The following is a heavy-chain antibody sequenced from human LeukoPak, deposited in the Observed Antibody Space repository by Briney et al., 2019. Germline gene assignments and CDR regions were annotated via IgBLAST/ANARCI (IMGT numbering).Heavy chain of an antibody. J-gene: IGHJ4*02. CDR1: GFTFSISA. V-gene: IGHV3-23*01. Sequence: GGSLRLSCAASGFTFSISAMAWVRQAPGRGLEWVSIVTADGATTYYADSVKGRCTISRDDSKNTVYLQMNSLRAEDAAVYYCAKRAVAGIRPNYYFDFWGQGTLVTVSS. CDR3: AKRAVAGIRPNYYFDF. D-gene: IGHD6-19*01. CDR2: VTADGATT.